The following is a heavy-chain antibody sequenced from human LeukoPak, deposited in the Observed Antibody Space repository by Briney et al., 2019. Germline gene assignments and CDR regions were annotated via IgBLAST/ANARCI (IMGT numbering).Heavy chain of an antibody. J-gene: IGHJ4*02. V-gene: IGHV4-59*01. Sequence: KPSETLSLTCTVSGGSIRSYYWSWIRQPPGKGLEWIGYIYYSGSTNYNPSLKSRVSISVDTSKNQFSLKLSSVTAADTAVYYCARTGSTVPMLYPLDHWGQGTLVTVSS. CDR1: GGSIRSYY. CDR2: IYYSGST. CDR3: ARTGSTVPMLYPLDH. D-gene: IGHD4-17*01.